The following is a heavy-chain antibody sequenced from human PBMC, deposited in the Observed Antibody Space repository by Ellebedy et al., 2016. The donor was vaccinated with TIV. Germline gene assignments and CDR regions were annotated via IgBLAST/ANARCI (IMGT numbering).Heavy chain of an antibody. Sequence: GESLKISCAASGFTFSSDAMHWVRQAPGKGLEWVAVISYDGSNKYYADSVKGRFTISRDNSKNTLYLQMNSLRAEDTAVYYCARDGALNIPNYFDYWGQGTLVTVSS. CDR1: GFTFSSDA. V-gene: IGHV3-30-3*01. CDR3: ARDGALNIPNYFDY. J-gene: IGHJ4*02. D-gene: IGHD1/OR15-1a*01. CDR2: ISYDGSNK.